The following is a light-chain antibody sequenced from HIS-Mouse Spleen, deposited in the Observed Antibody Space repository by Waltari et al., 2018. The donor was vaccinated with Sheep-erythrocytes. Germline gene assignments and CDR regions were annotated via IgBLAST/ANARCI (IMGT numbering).Light chain of an antibody. CDR2: EVS. Sequence: QSALTQPSSASGSPGQSGTISCTGTSSDVGGYNYVSWYQQHPGKAPKLMIYEVSKRPSGVPDRFSGSKSGNTASLTVSGLQAEDEADYYCSSYAGSNNWVFGGGTKLTVL. V-gene: IGLV2-8*01. CDR1: SSDVGGYNY. J-gene: IGLJ3*02. CDR3: SSYAGSNNWV.